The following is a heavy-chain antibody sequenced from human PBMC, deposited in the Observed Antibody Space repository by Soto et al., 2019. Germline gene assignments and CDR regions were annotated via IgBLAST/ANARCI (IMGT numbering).Heavy chain of an antibody. CDR2: IYSGGST. V-gene: IGHV3-53*01. D-gene: IGHD3-10*01. Sequence: GGSLRLSCAASGFTVSSNYLSWVRQAPGTGLEWVSVIYSGGSTYYADSVTGRFTISRDNSKNTLYLQMNSLRAEDTAVYYCARVRLVRGVIWSGMDVWGQGTTVTVSS. CDR3: ARVRLVRGVIWSGMDV. CDR1: GFTVSSNY. J-gene: IGHJ6*02.